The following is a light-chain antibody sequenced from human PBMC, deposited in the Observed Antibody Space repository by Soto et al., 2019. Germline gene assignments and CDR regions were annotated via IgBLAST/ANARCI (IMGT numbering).Light chain of an antibody. Sequence: QSALTQPASVSGSPGQSITISCTGTSSDVGGYNYVSWYQQHPGKAPNLIIFDVSNRPSGVSKRFSGSKSGNSASLTISGLQAEDEAEYYCSSYTGSNTPVVFGGGTKVTVL. J-gene: IGLJ2*01. CDR3: SSYTGSNTPVV. CDR2: DVS. V-gene: IGLV2-14*01. CDR1: SSDVGGYNY.